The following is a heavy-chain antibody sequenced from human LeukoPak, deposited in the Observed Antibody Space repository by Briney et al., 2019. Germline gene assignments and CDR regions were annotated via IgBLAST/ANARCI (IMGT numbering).Heavy chain of an antibody. J-gene: IGHJ4*02. CDR1: GYTFTGYY. CDR2: IIPIFGTA. Sequence: ASVKVSCKASGYTFTGYYLHWVRQAPGQGLEWMGGIIPIFGTANYAQKFQGRVTITADESTSTAYMELSSLRSEDTAVYYCARGGYADYWGQGTLVTVSS. CDR3: ARGGYADY. D-gene: IGHD5-18*01. V-gene: IGHV1-69*13.